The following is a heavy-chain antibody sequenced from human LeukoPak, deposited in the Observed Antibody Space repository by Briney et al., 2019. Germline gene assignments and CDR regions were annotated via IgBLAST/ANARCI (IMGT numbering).Heavy chain of an antibody. D-gene: IGHD1-26*01. J-gene: IGHJ4*02. CDR1: GHTFSGYY. CDR2: INFNSGDT. Sequence: PVASVKVSCKASGHTFSGYYMHWVRQAPGQGLEWMGWINFNSGDTNYAQQFQGRVTMTRDTSISTAYMELSRLRSDDTAVYYCTTGSYPRYDYWGQGTLVTVSS. V-gene: IGHV1-2*02. CDR3: TTGSYPRYDY.